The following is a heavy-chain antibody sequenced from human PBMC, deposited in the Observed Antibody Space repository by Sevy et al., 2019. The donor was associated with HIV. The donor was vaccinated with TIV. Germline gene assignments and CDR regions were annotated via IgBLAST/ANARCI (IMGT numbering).Heavy chain of an antibody. Sequence: SETLCLTCAVSGGSISSGGYSWSWIRQPPGKGLEWIGYMYHSGSTYYNPSLKSRVTISVDRSKNQFSLRLSSVTATDTAVYYCARGDPSNAFDYWGQGTLVTVSS. J-gene: IGHJ4*02. CDR3: ARGDPSNAFDY. V-gene: IGHV4-30-2*01. CDR1: GGSISSGGYS. D-gene: IGHD2-8*01. CDR2: MYHSGST.